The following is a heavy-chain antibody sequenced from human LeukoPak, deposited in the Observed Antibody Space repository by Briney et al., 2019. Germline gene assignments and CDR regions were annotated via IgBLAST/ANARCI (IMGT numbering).Heavy chain of an antibody. CDR2: ITSGGGTT. CDR3: ARDPPRAAWVFDY. Sequence: GGSLRLSCAASGFTFSNYAMSWARQAPGKALEWVSAITSGGGTTYYAGSVKGRFTISRDNSKNTLYLQMNSLRAEDTAVYYCARDPPRAAWVFDYWGQGTLVSVSS. V-gene: IGHV3-23*01. D-gene: IGHD6-25*01. CDR1: GFTFSNYA. J-gene: IGHJ4*02.